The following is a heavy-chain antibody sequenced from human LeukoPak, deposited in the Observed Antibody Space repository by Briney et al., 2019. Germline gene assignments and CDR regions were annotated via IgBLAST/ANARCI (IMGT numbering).Heavy chain of an antibody. J-gene: IGHJ4*02. CDR1: GYTFTGYY. CDR2: INPNNGGT. V-gene: IGHV1-2*02. Sequence: ASVKVSCKASGYTFTGYYMHWVRQAPGQGLEWMGWINPNNGGTNYAQKFQGRVTMTRDTSISTAYMELSRLRSDDTAVYYCASGSPGHIVATVTPFDHWGQGTLVTVSS. D-gene: IGHD5-12*01. CDR3: ASGSPGHIVATVTPFDH.